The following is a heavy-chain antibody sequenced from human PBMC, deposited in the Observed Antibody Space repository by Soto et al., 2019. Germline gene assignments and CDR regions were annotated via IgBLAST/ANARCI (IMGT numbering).Heavy chain of an antibody. Sequence: GGSLSLSCVASGFIFRNDYMSWVRQAPGKGLEWVAKTTKDGSEAYYVDSLEGRFTISRDNAKNLLFLEMKSLRVDDTAVYYWATDVWLSPDTWGRGTL. CDR3: ATDVWLSPDT. CDR2: TTKDGSEA. J-gene: IGHJ5*02. D-gene: IGHD3-9*01. CDR1: GFIFRNDY. V-gene: IGHV3-7*03.